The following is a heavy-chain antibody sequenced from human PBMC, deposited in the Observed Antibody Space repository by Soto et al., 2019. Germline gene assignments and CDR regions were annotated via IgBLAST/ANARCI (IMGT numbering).Heavy chain of an antibody. CDR1: GFTVTTNS. V-gene: IGHV3-66*01. J-gene: IGHJ4*02. Sequence: DGQLVESGGGLVQPGGSLRLSCVVSGFTVTTNSMSWVRQAPGKGLEWVSIIYSGGSTYYADSVKGRFTISRDNSKNMWYLQMKLVRAEDTAVYYCAREATMGRLVGMTGYWGQGNLVTVSS. CDR2: IYSGGST. D-gene: IGHD3-22*01. CDR3: AREATMGRLVGMTGY.